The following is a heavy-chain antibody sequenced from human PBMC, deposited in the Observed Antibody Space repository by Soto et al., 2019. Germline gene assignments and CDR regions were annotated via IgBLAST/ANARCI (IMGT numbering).Heavy chain of an antibody. CDR3: AKNAPLGWFGPGYYYYMDV. J-gene: IGHJ6*03. V-gene: IGHV3-23*01. CDR1: GFFFSSYA. D-gene: IGHD3-10*01. CDR2: VSGSGDRT. Sequence: GGSLRLSCAAAGFFFSSYAVSWVRQAPGKGLEWVSGVSGSGDRTYYADSVKGRFTISRDNPKNALYLQMNSLRAEDTAVYYCAKNAPLGWFGPGYYYYMDVWGKGTTVTVSS.